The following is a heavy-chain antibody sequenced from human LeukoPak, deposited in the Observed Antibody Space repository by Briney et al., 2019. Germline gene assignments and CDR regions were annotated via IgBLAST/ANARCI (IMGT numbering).Heavy chain of an antibody. Sequence: SETLSLTCTVSGGSLSSSRYYWGWIRQPPGKGLEWIGSIYYSGSTYYNPSLKSRVTISVDTSKKQFSLTMSWLTAEDTAVYYCARRPAAFDIWGEGTMVTVSS. CDR2: IYYSGST. V-gene: IGHV4-39*01. CDR1: GGSLSSSRYY. J-gene: IGHJ3*02. CDR3: ARRPAAFDI.